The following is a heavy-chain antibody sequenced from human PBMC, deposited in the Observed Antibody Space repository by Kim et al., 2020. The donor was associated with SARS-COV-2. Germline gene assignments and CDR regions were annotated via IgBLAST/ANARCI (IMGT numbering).Heavy chain of an antibody. CDR3: ASLPVGGLYYDSSGSTNSEDAFDI. CDR1: GFTVSSNY. J-gene: IGHJ3*02. Sequence: GGSLRLSCAASGFTVSSNYMSWVRQAPGKGLEWVSVIYSGGSTYYADSVKGRFTISRDNSKNTLYLQMNSLRAEDTAVYYCASLPVGGLYYDSSGSTNSEDAFDIWGQGTMVTVSS. V-gene: IGHV3-53*01. CDR2: IYSGGST. D-gene: IGHD3-22*01.